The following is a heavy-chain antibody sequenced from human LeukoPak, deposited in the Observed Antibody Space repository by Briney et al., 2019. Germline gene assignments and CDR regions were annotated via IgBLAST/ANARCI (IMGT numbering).Heavy chain of an antibody. J-gene: IGHJ3*02. V-gene: IGHV4-34*01. CDR3: ARHGMVRGAYFILRKKSLDAFDI. CDR1: GGSFSGYY. D-gene: IGHD3-10*01. CDR2: INHSGST. Sequence: KTSETLSLTCAVYGGSFSGYYWSWIRQPPGKGLEWIGEINHSGSTNYNPSLKSRVTISVDTSKNRFSLKLSSVTAADTAVYYCARHGMVRGAYFILRKKSLDAFDIWGQGTMVTVSS.